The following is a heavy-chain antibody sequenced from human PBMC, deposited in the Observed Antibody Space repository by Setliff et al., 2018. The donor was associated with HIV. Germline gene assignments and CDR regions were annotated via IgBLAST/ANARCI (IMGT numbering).Heavy chain of an antibody. CDR1: GGSINSTSYY. V-gene: IGHV4-39*02. D-gene: IGHD1-26*01. CDR3: ARDRIIWWEIPGGAHDASDI. CDR2: IYHTGST. Sequence: SETLSLTCTVSGGSINSTSYYWGWIRQPPGNGLEWIGSIYHTGSTYYKPSLKSRVTISVDTSKNQFSLRLSSVAAGDTAVYYCARDRIIWWEIPGGAHDASDIWGQGTMVTVSS. J-gene: IGHJ3*02.